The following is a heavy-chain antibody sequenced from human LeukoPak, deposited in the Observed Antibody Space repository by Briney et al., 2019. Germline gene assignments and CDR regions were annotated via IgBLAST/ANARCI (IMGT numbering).Heavy chain of an antibody. J-gene: IGHJ5*02. D-gene: IGHD2-2*01. Sequence: WASVKVSCKASGYTFTSYDINWVRQATGQGLEWMGWMNPNSGNTGYAQKFQGRVTMTRNTSISTAYMELSSLRSDDTAVYYCARFRGIGYCSSTSCRNWFDPWGQGTLVTVSS. V-gene: IGHV1-8*01. CDR1: GYTFTSYD. CDR2: MNPNSGNT. CDR3: ARFRGIGYCSSTSCRNWFDP.